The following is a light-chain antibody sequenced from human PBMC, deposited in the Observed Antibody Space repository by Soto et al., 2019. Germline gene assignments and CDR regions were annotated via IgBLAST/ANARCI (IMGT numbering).Light chain of an antibody. CDR1: QSISTW. V-gene: IGKV1-5*03. Sequence: DIQMTQSPSTLSASVGDRVTITCRASQSISTWLAWYQQKPGKAPKILIYKASTLQSGVPSRFSGSGSGTEFTLTSSSLQPDDFATYYCQQYYNYYRTFGQGTKVEIK. CDR2: KAS. J-gene: IGKJ1*01. CDR3: QQYYNYYRT.